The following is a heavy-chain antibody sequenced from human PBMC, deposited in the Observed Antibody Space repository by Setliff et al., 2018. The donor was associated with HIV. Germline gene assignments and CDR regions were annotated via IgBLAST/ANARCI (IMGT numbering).Heavy chain of an antibody. CDR2: IYYSGKT. CDR3: ARSLVPSGYYYGRHAFDI. Sequence: PSETLSLTCSVSGASIRGHYWSWIRQSPGKGLEWIGNIYYSGKTNYNPSFKSRVTISVDTSKNQFSLRVNSVTAADTAVYYCARSLVPSGYYYGRHAFDIWGQGTKVTVSS. V-gene: IGHV4-59*08. D-gene: IGHD3-22*01. J-gene: IGHJ3*02. CDR1: GASIRGHY.